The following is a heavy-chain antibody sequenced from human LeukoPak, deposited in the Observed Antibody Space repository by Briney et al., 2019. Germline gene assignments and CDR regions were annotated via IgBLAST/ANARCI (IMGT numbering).Heavy chain of an antibody. V-gene: IGHV4-31*03. CDR3: ARFSNDHGVKFDY. D-gene: IGHD4-17*01. J-gene: IGHJ4*02. CDR2: IYYSGTA. CDR1: GGSISSGGYY. Sequence: SETLSLTCTVSGGSISSGGYYWSWVRQHPEKGLEWIGYIYYSGTAYYNPSLKSRVTMSVDTSKNQFSLKLDSVAAADTAVYYCARFSNDHGVKFDYWGQGTLVTVSS.